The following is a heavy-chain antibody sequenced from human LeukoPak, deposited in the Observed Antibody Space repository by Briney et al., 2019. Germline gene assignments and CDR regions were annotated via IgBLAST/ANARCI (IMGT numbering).Heavy chain of an antibody. V-gene: IGHV3-23*01. D-gene: IGHD3-22*01. Sequence: PGGSLRLSCAASRFTFSNYAMGWVRQAPGKGLEWVSTISASGSSTFHADSVKGRFTISRDNSENTLYLQMNSLRAEDTAIYYCVKGHYYDSGGYHGSFDYWGQGTLVTVSS. J-gene: IGHJ4*02. CDR1: RFTFSNYA. CDR3: VKGHYYDSGGYHGSFDY. CDR2: ISASGSST.